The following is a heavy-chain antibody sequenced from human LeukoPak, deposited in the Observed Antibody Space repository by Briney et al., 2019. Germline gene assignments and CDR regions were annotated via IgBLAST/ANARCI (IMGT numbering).Heavy chain of an antibody. Sequence: SETLSLTCTVSGGSISSSTYYWAWIRQPPGKGLEWIGSLYYTGVTFYNPSLKSRVTMSVATSKNELSLKVASVTAADTAVYFCARGTSGYIYALRNWGQGALVTASS. CDR2: LYYTGVT. D-gene: IGHD5-18*01. V-gene: IGHV4-39*07. J-gene: IGHJ4*02. CDR3: ARGTSGYIYALRN. CDR1: GGSISSSTYY.